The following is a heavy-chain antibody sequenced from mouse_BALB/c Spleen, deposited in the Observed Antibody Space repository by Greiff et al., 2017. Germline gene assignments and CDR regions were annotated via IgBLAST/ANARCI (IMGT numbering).Heavy chain of an antibody. J-gene: IGHJ3*01. CDR1: GYTFSSYW. CDR2: ILPGSGST. V-gene: IGHV1-9*01. CDR3: ARRGDYYGSSPFAY. Sequence: VQLQQSGAELMKPGASVKISCKATGYTFSSYWIEWVKQRPGHGLEWIGEILPGSGSTNYTEKFKGKATFTADTSSNTAYMQLSSLTSEDSAVYYCARRGDYYGSSPFAYWGQGTLVTVSA. D-gene: IGHD1-1*01.